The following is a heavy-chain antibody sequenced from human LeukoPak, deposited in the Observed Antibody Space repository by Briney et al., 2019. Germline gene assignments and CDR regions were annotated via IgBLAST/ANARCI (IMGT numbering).Heavy chain of an antibody. J-gene: IGHJ6*03. CDR2: INTNTGNP. Sequence: VASVKASCKASGYTFTSYAMNWVRQAPGQGLEWMGWINTNTGNPTYAQGFTGRFVFSLDTSVSTAYLQISSLKAEDTAVYYCARKSVAATPRDIVYQYYSMDVWGKGTTVTVSS. D-gene: IGHD2-15*01. CDR3: ARKSVAATPRDIVYQYYSMDV. CDR1: GYTFTSYA. V-gene: IGHV7-4-1*02.